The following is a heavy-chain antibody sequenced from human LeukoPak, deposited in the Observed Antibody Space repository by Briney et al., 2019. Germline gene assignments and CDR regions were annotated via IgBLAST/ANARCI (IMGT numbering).Heavy chain of an antibody. CDR3: AHLYYSSSWYPYFDY. J-gene: IGHJ4*02. CDR2: IYWDDDK. D-gene: IGHD6-13*01. V-gene: IGHV2-5*02. CDR1: GFSLSSSAVG. Sequence: SGPTLVNPTQTLTLTCTFSGFSLSSSAVGVGWIRQPPGKALEWLALIYWDDDKRYSPSLKSRLTITRDTSKIQVVITMTNMDPVDTATYYCAHLYYSSSWYPYFDYWGQGTLVTVSS.